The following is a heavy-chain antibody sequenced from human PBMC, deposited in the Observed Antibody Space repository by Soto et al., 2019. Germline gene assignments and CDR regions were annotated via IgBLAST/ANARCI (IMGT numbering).Heavy chain of an antibody. CDR2: ISAYNGNT. Sequence: QVQLVQSGAEVKKPGASVKVSCKASGYTFTSYGISWVRQAPGQGLEWMGWISAYNGNTNYAQKLHGRVTITTDTSTSTAYMELRSLRSDDTAVYYCARTLMTQGFPIYYSYGMDVWGQGTTVTVSS. CDR3: ARTLMTQGFPIYYSYGMDV. V-gene: IGHV1-18*01. J-gene: IGHJ6*02. D-gene: IGHD2-8*01. CDR1: GYTFTSYG.